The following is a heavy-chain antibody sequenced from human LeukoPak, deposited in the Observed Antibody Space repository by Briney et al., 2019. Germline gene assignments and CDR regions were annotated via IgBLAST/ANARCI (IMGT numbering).Heavy chain of an antibody. V-gene: IGHV3-74*01. CDR2: SKNDGSST. Sequence: GGSLRLSCAVSGFTSSGDWMHWVRQAPGKGLVWVSRSKNDGSSTSYADSVKGRFTISRDNAKNTLYLQMNSLRAEDTAVYYCARELPRIGGQTDASDIWGQGAMVTVS. CDR1: GFTSSGDW. CDR3: ARELPRIGGQTDASDI. D-gene: IGHD3-16*01. J-gene: IGHJ3*02.